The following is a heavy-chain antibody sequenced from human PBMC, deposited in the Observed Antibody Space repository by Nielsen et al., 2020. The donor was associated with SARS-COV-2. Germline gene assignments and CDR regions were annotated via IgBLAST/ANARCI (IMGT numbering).Heavy chain of an antibody. J-gene: IGHJ3*02. CDR3: ARDGSPFTAVAGTGDAFDI. Sequence: GESLKISCAASGFTVSSNYMNWVRQAPGKGLEWVSSISSSSSYIYYADSVKGRFTISRDNAKNSLYLQMNSLRAEDTAVYYCARDGSPFTAVAGTGDAFDIWGQGTMVTVSS. D-gene: IGHD6-19*01. CDR1: GFTVSSNY. CDR2: ISSSSSYI. V-gene: IGHV3-21*01.